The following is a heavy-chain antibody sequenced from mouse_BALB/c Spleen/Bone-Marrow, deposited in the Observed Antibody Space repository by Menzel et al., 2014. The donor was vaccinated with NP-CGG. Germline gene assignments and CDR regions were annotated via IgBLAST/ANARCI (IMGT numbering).Heavy chain of an antibody. Sequence: QVQLQQSGVALVKPGASVKLSCKASGNTFTSYDINWVRQRPEQGLEWIGWIFPGDSTTKYNEKFKGKATLTTDKSSSTVHMQLSRLTSEDSAVYFCVRSRLRDWYFDVWGAGTTVTISS. CDR2: IFPGDSTT. V-gene: IGHV1-85*01. J-gene: IGHJ1*01. D-gene: IGHD1-2*01. CDR1: GNTFTSYD. CDR3: VRSRLRDWYFDV.